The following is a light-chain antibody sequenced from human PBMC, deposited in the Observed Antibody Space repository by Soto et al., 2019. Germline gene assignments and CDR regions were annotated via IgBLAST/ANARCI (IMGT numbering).Light chain of an antibody. CDR3: QSYDSTLSARYV. CDR2: GNI. V-gene: IGLV1-40*01. CDR1: SSNIGAGHD. J-gene: IGLJ1*01. Sequence: QSVLTQPPSVSGAPGQRVTISCTGSSSNIGAGHDVHWYQQRPGTAPKLLIFGNINRPSGVPDRFSGSKSGISASLAITGLQAEDEGDYYCQSYDSTLSARYVFGTGTKVTVL.